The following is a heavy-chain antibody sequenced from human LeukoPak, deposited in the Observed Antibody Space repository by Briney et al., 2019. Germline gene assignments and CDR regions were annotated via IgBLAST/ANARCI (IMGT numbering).Heavy chain of an antibody. J-gene: IGHJ6*03. CDR1: GFTFSSYS. CDR3: ARGLAAADYYMDV. D-gene: IGHD6-13*01. V-gene: IGHV3-21*01. Sequence: GGSLRLSCAASGFTFSSYSMNWVRQAPGKGLEWVSSISSSSSYIYYADSVKGRFTISRDSAKNSLYLQMNSLRAEDTAVYYCARGLAAADYYMDVWGKGTTVTVSS. CDR2: ISSSSSYI.